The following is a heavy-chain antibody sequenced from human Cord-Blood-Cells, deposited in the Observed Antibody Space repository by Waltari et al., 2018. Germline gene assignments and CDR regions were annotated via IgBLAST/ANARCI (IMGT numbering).Heavy chain of an antibody. CDR1: GYTFTGYY. V-gene: IGHV1-2*02. J-gene: IGHJ3*02. CDR3: ARPMVGNDAFDI. D-gene: IGHD3-10*01. CDR2: INANMGGT. Sequence: QVQLVQSGAEVKKPGASVKVSCKASGYTFTGYYMHWVRQAPGQGLEGMGWINANMGGTNYAQKFQGRVTMTRDTSISTAYMELSRLRSDDTAVYYCARPMVGNDAFDIWGQGTMVTVSS.